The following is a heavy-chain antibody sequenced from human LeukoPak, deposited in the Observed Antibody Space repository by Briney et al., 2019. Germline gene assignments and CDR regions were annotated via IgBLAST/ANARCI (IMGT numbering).Heavy chain of an antibody. D-gene: IGHD6-19*01. CDR2: IYTSGST. CDR1: GGSISSGSYY. J-gene: IGHJ4*02. CDR3: ARVPPLAGIDY. Sequence: PSQTLSLTCTVSGGSISSGSYYWSWIRQPAGKGLEWIGRIYTSGSTNYNPSLKSRVTISVDTSKNQFSLKLSSVTAADTAVYYCARVPPLAGIDYWGQGTLVTVSS. V-gene: IGHV4-61*02.